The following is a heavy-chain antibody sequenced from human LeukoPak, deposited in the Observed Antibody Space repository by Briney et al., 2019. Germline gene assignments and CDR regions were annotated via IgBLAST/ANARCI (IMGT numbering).Heavy chain of an antibody. CDR1: GYTFTGYY. CDR3: ARDRDYDFWSGYYTGVYYYYGMDV. Sequence: ASVKVSCKASGYTFTGYYTHWVRQAPGQGLEWMGWINPNSGGTNYAQKFQGWVTMTRDTSISTAYMELSRLRSDDTAVYYCARDRDYDFWSGYYTGVYYYYGMDVWGQGTTVTVSS. CDR2: INPNSGGT. D-gene: IGHD3-3*01. V-gene: IGHV1-2*04. J-gene: IGHJ6*02.